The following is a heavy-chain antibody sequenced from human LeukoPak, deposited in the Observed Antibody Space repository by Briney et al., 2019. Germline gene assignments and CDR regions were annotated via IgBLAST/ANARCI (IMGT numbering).Heavy chain of an antibody. CDR2: VTGSTRST. V-gene: IGHV3-23*01. CDR3: AKDQGIAAAGNWFDP. Sequence: QPGGSLRLSCVTSGFPFTSYGMSWVRQAPGKGLEWVSGVTGSTRSTYYADSVKGRFTISRDNSKNTLYLQMNSLRAEDTAVYYCAKDQGIAAAGNWFDPWGQGTLVTVSS. CDR1: GFPFTSYG. J-gene: IGHJ5*02. D-gene: IGHD6-13*01.